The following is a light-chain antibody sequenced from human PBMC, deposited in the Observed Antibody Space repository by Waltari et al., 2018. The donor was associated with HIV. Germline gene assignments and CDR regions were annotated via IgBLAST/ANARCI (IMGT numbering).Light chain of an antibody. J-gene: IGLJ1*01. CDR2: EVT. CDR3: SSYTSSATYV. V-gene: IGLV2-18*02. Sequence: QSALTQPPSVSGSPGQSVTIPCTGTHSDVGSYNRVSWYQQTPGTAPKLMIYEVTNRPSGVPDRFSGSKSGNTASLTISGLQAEDEADYYCSSYTSSATYVFGTGTKVTVI. CDR1: HSDVGSYNR.